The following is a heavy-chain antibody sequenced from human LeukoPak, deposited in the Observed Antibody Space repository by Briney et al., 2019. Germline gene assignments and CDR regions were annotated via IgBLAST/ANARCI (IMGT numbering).Heavy chain of an antibody. CDR1: GITFSDAW. D-gene: IGHD1-26*01. CDR2: IKAKIDGGTT. CDR3: TTAVRATSGSRFDA. V-gene: IGHV3-15*07. Sequence: GGSLRLSCEASGITFSDAWMSWVRKAPGKGLEWVGRIKAKIDGGTTDYGAPVKGRFTISRDDSKNTLYMQMNSLKIEDTAVYYCTTAVRATSGSRFDAWGQGTLVTVSP. J-gene: IGHJ5*02.